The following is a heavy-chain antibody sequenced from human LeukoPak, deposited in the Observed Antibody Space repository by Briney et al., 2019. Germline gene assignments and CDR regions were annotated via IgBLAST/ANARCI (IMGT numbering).Heavy chain of an antibody. Sequence: GGSLRLSCGASGFTFSGYAMSWVRQAPGKGLEWASVISGGAEKTYYADSVKGRFTISRDKSKNTVYLQMNSLRFEDTAMYYCARNWFDPWGQGTLVTVSS. V-gene: IGHV3-23*01. CDR2: ISGGAEKT. CDR3: ARNWFDP. J-gene: IGHJ5*02. CDR1: GFTFSGYA.